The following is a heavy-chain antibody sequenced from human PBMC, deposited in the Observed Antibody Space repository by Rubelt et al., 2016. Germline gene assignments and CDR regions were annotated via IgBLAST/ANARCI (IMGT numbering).Heavy chain of an antibody. CDR3: ARGSQVGSTSQIDY. J-gene: IGHJ4*02. D-gene: IGHD2-2*01. Sequence: QVQLQQWGAGLLKPSETLSLTCAVYGGSFSGYYWSWIRQPPGKGLEWIGEINHSGSTNYNPSLKGGGTITVDTAKNQFSRKLGSVPAAETAVYYCARGSQVGSTSQIDYWGQGTLVTVSS. CDR2: INHSGST. CDR1: GGSFSGYY. V-gene: IGHV4-34*01.